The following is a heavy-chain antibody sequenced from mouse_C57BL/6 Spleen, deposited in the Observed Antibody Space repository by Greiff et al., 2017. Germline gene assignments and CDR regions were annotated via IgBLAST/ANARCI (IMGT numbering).Heavy chain of an antibody. V-gene: IGHV1-52*01. CDR3: ARTYYGNYRYYFDY. D-gene: IGHD2-1*01. J-gene: IGHJ2*01. CDR1: GYTFTSYW. Sequence: VKLQQPGAELVRPGSSVKLSCKASGYTFTSYWMHWVKQRPIQGLEWIGNIDPSDSETHYNQKFKDKATLTVDKSSSTAYMQLSSLTSEDSAVYYCARTYYGNYRYYFDYWGQGTTLTVSS. CDR2: IDPSDSET.